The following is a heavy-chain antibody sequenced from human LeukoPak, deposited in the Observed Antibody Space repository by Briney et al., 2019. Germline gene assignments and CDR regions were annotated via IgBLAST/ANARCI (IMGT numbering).Heavy chain of an antibody. V-gene: IGHV1-46*01. CDR2: INPSRGSA. CDR3: ARDRNGCSSTSCYTHYYYYMDV. Sequence: GASVKVSCKASGYIFTNYYIHWVRQAPGQGPEWMGMINPSRGSADYAQKFQGRVTMTRDTSTSTVYTELTSPRSEDTAVYYCARDRNGCSSTSCYTHYYYYMDVWGKGTTVTVSS. J-gene: IGHJ6*03. D-gene: IGHD2-2*02. CDR1: GYIFTNYY.